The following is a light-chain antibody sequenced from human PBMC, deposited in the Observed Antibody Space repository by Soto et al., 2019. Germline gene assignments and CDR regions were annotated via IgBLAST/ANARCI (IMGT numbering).Light chain of an antibody. J-gene: IGKJ1*01. CDR2: AAS. V-gene: IGKV1-39*01. Sequence: DIQMTQSPSCLSASVGDRVTIPCRASQSISSYLNWYQQKPGKAPKLLIYAASSLQSGVPSRFSGSGSGTKFTLTISSLQPDDFATYYCQHYNSYSEAFGQGTKVDIK. CDR1: QSISSY. CDR3: QHYNSYSEA.